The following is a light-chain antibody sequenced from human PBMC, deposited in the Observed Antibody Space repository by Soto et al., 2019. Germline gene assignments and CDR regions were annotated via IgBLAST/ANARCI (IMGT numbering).Light chain of an antibody. V-gene: IGLV2-14*01. CDR2: DGS. J-gene: IGLJ1*01. Sequence: QSALTQPASVSGSPGQSITISCTGTSSDVGGYNYVSWYQPHPGKAPKLMIYDGSNRPSGVANRFSGSKSGNPASLTLSGLQAEDEADYYCSSYTSSSTRLYVFGTGTKLTVL. CDR3: SSYTSSSTRLYV. CDR1: SSDVGGYNY.